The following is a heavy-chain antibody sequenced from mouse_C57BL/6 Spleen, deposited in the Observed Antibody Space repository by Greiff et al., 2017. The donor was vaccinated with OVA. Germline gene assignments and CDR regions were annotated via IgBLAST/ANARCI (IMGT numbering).Heavy chain of an antibody. J-gene: IGHJ4*01. V-gene: IGHV1-55*01. CDR2: IYPGSGST. D-gene: IGHD1-3*01. CDR1: GYTFTSYW. Sequence: QVQLKQPGAELVKPGASVKMSCKASGYTFTSYWITWVKQRPGQGLEWIGDIYPGSGSTNYNEKFKSKATLTVDTSSSTAYMQLSSLTSEDSAVYYCAKGDNYVNYAMDYWGQGTSVTVSS. CDR3: AKGDNYVNYAMDY.